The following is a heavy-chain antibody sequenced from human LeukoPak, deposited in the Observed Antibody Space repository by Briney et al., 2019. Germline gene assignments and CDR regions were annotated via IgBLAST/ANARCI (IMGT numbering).Heavy chain of an antibody. CDR2: IHYSGST. CDR1: GGSISSGGYY. CDR3: ARALDYYYGSGSYQRYFDY. D-gene: IGHD3-10*01. V-gene: IGHV4-31*03. J-gene: IGHJ4*02. Sequence: SETLSLTCTVSGGSISSGGYYWSWIRQHPGKGLEWIGYIHYSGSTYYNPSLKSRVTISVDTSKNQFSLKLSSVTAADTAVYYCARALDYYYGSGSYQRYFDYWGQGTLVTVSS.